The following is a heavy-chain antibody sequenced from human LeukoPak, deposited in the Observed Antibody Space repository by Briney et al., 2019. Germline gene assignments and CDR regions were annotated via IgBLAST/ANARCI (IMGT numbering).Heavy chain of an antibody. V-gene: IGHV4-34*01. CDR1: GGSLRGYY. CDR3: ASPTGEATR. D-gene: IGHD7-27*01. CDR2: INHSGDT. J-gene: IGHJ4*02. Sequence: PSETLSLTCAAYGGSLRGYYWSWVRHPPGKGLEWIGEINHSGDTNYNPSLKSRVTMSADTSKSQLSLKLTSVTAADTAMYYCASPTGEATRWGQGTLVTVSS.